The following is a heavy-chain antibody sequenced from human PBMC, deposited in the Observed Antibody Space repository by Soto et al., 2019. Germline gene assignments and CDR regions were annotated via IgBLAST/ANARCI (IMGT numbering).Heavy chain of an antibody. V-gene: IGHV1-3*01. CDR3: ARDLNYGSSGYPALFDY. J-gene: IGHJ4*02. Sequence: ASVTVSCKASGYTFTSYAMHWVRQAPGQRLEWMGWINAGNGNTKYSQKFQGRVTITRDTSASTAYMELSSLRSEDTAVYYCARDLNYGSSGYPALFDYWGQGTLVTVSS. D-gene: IGHD3-22*01. CDR2: INAGNGNT. CDR1: GYTFTSYA.